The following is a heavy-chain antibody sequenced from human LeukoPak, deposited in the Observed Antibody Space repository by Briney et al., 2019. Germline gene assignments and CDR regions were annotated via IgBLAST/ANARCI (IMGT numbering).Heavy chain of an antibody. V-gene: IGHV4-4*07. Sequence: SETLSLTCTVSGGSFSSYYLSWIRQPAGKGLEWIGRIYNGGTTNYNPSLKSRVTISVDTSKNQFSLKLRSVTAADTAVYYCAREFVVPGYYYYMDVWGKGTTVTVSS. D-gene: IGHD2-2*01. CDR1: GGSFSSYY. CDR2: IYNGGTT. J-gene: IGHJ6*03. CDR3: AREFVVPGYYYYMDV.